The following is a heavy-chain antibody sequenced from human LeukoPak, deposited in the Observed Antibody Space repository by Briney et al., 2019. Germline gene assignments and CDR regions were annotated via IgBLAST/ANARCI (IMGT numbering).Heavy chain of an antibody. CDR2: IIPIFGTA. Sequence: ALVKVSCKASGGTFSSYAISWVRQAPGQGLKWMGRIIPIFGTANYAQKFQGRVTITTDESTSTAYMELSSLRSEDTAVYYCAREGSCAAFDIWGQGTMVTVSS. CDR1: GGTFSSYA. V-gene: IGHV1-69*05. J-gene: IGHJ3*02. D-gene: IGHD2-15*01. CDR3: AREGSCAAFDI.